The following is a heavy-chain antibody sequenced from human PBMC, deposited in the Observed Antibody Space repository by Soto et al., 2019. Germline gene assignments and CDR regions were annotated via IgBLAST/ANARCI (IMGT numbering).Heavy chain of an antibody. J-gene: IGHJ6*02. CDR2: MNPNSGNT. Sequence: ASVKVSCKASGYTFTRYDINWVRQATGQGLEWMGWMNPNSGNTGYAQKFQGRVTMTRNTSISTAYMELSSLRSEDTAVYYCARGRNLYYDFWSGYYSPYYYYGMDVWGQGTTVTVSS. CDR1: GYTFTRYD. D-gene: IGHD3-3*01. V-gene: IGHV1-8*01. CDR3: ARGRNLYYDFWSGYYSPYYYYGMDV.